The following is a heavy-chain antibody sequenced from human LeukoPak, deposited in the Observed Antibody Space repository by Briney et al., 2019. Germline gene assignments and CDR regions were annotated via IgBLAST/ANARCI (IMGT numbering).Heavy chain of an antibody. Sequence: PGGSLRLSCAASGFTFSSHGMNWVRQAPGKGLEWVSGISGSGGNTYYADSVKGRFTISRDNSKNTLYLQRNSLRAEDTAVYYCAKDDNYIRFLSWGQGTLVTVSS. J-gene: IGHJ5*02. CDR1: GFTFSSHG. V-gene: IGHV3-23*01. CDR3: AKDDNYIRFLS. D-gene: IGHD3-16*01. CDR2: ISGSGGNT.